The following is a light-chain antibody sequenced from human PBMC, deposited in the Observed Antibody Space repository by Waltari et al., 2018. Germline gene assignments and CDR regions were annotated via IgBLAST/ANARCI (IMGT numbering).Light chain of an antibody. CDR3: QQYFKTPLT. CDR2: WAS. CDR1: QTILYSSSNKTY. J-gene: IGKJ4*01. V-gene: IGKV4-1*01. Sequence: DIVMTQSSDSLTVSLGERATIYCKSSQTILYSSSNKTYLTWYQQKPRHPPQLLIYWASTRESGVPDRFSGTGSGTDFTLTISRLQAEDVAVYYCQQYFKTPLTFGGGTKVEIK.